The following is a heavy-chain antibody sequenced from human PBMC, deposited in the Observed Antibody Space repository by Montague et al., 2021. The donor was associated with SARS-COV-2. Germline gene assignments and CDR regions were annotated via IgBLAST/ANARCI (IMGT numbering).Heavy chain of an antibody. V-gene: IGHV3-53*01. Sequence: SLRLSCAASGFTVSSNYMTWVRQTPGKGLEWVSAIYKDGRTYYADSVKGRFTVSRDNSKNTLYLQMHSLRAEDTAVYYCAREKDTSGYILRYWGQGTLVTVSS. CDR3: AREKDTSGYILRY. CDR2: IYKDGRT. D-gene: IGHD3-9*01. CDR1: GFTVSSNY. J-gene: IGHJ4*02.